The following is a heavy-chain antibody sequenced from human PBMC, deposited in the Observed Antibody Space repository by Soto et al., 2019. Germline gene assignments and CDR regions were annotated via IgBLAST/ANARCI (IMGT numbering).Heavy chain of an antibody. J-gene: IGHJ4*02. CDR1: GFTFSAYA. Sequence: EAQLLESGGGLEQPGGSLRVSCLASGFTFSAYAMSWVRQVPGKGLEWVSSLSPGGGSTFYADSVKGRFTVARDNSKNMVYLQMNSLRAEDTAIYCCAKGNSDGYHGVFEYWGQGTLVTVSS. CDR2: LSPGGGST. D-gene: IGHD3-22*01. V-gene: IGHV3-23*01. CDR3: AKGNSDGYHGVFEY.